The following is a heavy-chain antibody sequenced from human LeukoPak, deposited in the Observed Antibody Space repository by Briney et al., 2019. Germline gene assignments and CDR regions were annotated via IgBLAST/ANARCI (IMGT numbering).Heavy chain of an antibody. CDR3: ASDEGTYYDILTGYYI. D-gene: IGHD3-9*01. V-gene: IGHV4-39*01. J-gene: IGHJ4*02. CDR2: IYYSGST. CDR1: GVSISSSNSY. Sequence: PSETLSLTCTVSGVSISSSNSYWGWIRQPPGKGLEWIGSIYYSGSTYYNPSLKSRVTISVDTSKNQFSLKLSSVTAADTAVYYCASDEGTYYDILTGYYIWGQGTLVTVSS.